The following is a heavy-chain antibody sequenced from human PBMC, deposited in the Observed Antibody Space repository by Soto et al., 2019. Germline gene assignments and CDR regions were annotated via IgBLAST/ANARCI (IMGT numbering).Heavy chain of an antibody. CDR1: GGTFSSYA. V-gene: IGHV1-69*12. Sequence: QVQLVQSGAEVKKPGSSVKVSCKASGGTFSSYAISWVRQAPGQGLEWMGGIIPIFGTANYAQKFQVRCTITADESTSTAYMELSSLIAEHTAVYYCARCAYCGGDCYSFWGQGTLVTVSS. CDR2: IIPIFGTA. CDR3: ARCAYCGGDCYSF. J-gene: IGHJ4*02. D-gene: IGHD2-21*02.